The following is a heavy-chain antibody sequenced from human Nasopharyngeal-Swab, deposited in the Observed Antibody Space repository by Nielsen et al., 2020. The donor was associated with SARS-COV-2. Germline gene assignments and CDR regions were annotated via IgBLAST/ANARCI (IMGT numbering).Heavy chain of an antibody. CDR3: ERALAPYSGYDYDYYYGMDV. CDR2: IGTAVDT. D-gene: IGHD5-12*01. V-gene: IGHV3-13*04. CDR1: GFTFSSYD. Sequence: GGPLRPSCAASGFTFSSYDMHWARQATGKGLEWVSAIGTAVDTYYPGSVKGRFTISRENAKNSLYLQMNSLRAGDTAVYYCERALAPYSGYDYDYYYGMDVWGQGTTVTVSS. J-gene: IGHJ6*02.